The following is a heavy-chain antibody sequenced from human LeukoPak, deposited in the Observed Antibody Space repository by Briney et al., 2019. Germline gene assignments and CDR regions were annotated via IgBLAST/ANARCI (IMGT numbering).Heavy chain of an antibody. CDR2: INPSGGST. CDR1: GYTFTSYY. D-gene: IGHD3-9*01. Sequence: ASVKVSCKASGYTFTSYYMHWVRQAPGQGLEWMGIINPSGGSTSYAQKFQGRVTITADESTSTAYMELSSLRSEDTAVYYCARKYYDILTGYYLNAFDIWGQGTMATVSS. CDR3: ARKYYDILTGYYLNAFDI. V-gene: IGHV1-46*01. J-gene: IGHJ3*02.